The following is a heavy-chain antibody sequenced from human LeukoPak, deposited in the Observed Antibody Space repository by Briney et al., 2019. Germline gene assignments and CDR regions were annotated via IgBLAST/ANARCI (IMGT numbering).Heavy chain of an antibody. CDR2: ISSSSGYI. CDR3: ARDLWGITMIVGPIEDY. D-gene: IGHD3-22*01. J-gene: IGHJ4*02. V-gene: IGHV3-21*01. Sequence: GGSLRLSCAASGFTFSSYSMNWVRQAPGKGLEWVSSISSSSGYIYYADSVKGRFTISRDNAKNSLYLQMNSLRAEDTAVYYCARDLWGITMIVGPIEDYWGQGTLVTVSS. CDR1: GFTFSSYS.